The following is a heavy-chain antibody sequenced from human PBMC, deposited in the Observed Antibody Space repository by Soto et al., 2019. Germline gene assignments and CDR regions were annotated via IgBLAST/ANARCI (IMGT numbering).Heavy chain of an antibody. CDR2: ISGSGGST. CDR1: GFTFSSYA. CDR3: AKEAPLTYSGSPRYYFDY. V-gene: IGHV3-23*01. D-gene: IGHD1-26*01. J-gene: IGHJ4*02. Sequence: EVQLLESGGGLVQPGGSLRLSCAASGFTFSSYAMSWVRQAPGKGLEWVSAISGSGGSTYYADSGKGRFTISRDNSKKTRYLQMNSLRAEDTAVYYCAKEAPLTYSGSPRYYFDYWGQGTLVTVSS.